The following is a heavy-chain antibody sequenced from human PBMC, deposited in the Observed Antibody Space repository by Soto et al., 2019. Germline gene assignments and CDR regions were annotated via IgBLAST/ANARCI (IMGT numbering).Heavy chain of an antibody. Sequence: PGGSLRLSCAASGFTFSSYAMSWVRQAPGKGLEWVSAISGSGGSTYYADSVKGRFTISRDNSKNTLYLQMNSLRAEDTAVYYCAKELDTAMVSRYYYMDVWGKGTTVTVSS. CDR3: AKELDTAMVSRYYYMDV. V-gene: IGHV3-23*01. CDR1: GFTFSSYA. D-gene: IGHD5-18*01. CDR2: ISGSGGST. J-gene: IGHJ6*03.